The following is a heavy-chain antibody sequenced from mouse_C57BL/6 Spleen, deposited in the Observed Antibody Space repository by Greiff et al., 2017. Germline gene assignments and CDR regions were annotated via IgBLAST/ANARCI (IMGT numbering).Heavy chain of an antibody. CDR2: ISYDGSN. J-gene: IGHJ4*01. Sequence: EVKLQESGPGLVKPSQSLSLTCSVTGYSITSGYYWNWIRQFPGNKLEWMGYISYDGSNNYNPSLKNRISITRDTSKNQFFLKLNSVTTEDTATYYCARVGYYGSSPMDYWGQGTSVTVSS. CDR3: ARVGYYGSSPMDY. V-gene: IGHV3-6*01. CDR1: GYSITSGYY. D-gene: IGHD1-1*01.